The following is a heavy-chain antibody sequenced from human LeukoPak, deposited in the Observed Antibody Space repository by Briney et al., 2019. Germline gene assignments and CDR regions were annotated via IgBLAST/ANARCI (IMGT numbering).Heavy chain of an antibody. Sequence: GGSLRPSCAASGFTFSSYEMNWVRQAPGKVLEWVSYISSSGSTIYYAGSVKGRFTISRDNAKNSLYLQMNSLRAEDTAVYYCAELGITMIGGVWGKGTTVTISS. CDR2: ISSSGSTI. J-gene: IGHJ6*04. V-gene: IGHV3-48*03. CDR3: AELGITMIGGV. D-gene: IGHD3-10*02. CDR1: GFTFSSYE.